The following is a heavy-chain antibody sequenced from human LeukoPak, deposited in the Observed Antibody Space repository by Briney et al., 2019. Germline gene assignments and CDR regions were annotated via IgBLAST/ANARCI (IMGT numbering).Heavy chain of an antibody. D-gene: IGHD5-18*01. CDR1: GGSISSSSYY. CDR2: IYYSGST. Sequence: SETLSLTCTVSGGSISSSSYYWGWIRQPPGKGLEWIGSIYYSGSTNYNPSLKSRVTVSADTSKNQFSLKMYSVTAADTAVYYCARGQDTYMVAFDYWGQGTLVTVSS. J-gene: IGHJ4*02. V-gene: IGHV4-39*07. CDR3: ARGQDTYMVAFDY.